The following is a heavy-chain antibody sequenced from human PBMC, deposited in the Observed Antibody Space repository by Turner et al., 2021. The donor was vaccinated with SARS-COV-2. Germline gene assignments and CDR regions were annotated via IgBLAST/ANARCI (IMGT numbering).Heavy chain of an antibody. CDR3: ARELTNNWFDP. D-gene: IGHD3-10*01. CDR1: GCSISSFY. V-gene: IGHV4-4*07. Sequence: QVQLQESGPGLVKPSATLSLTCTVSGCSISSFYWSWIRQPAGKGMEWIGRFYTSGSTNYNPSLKSRVTMSIDTSKNRFSLKLTSVTAADTAVYFCARELTNNWFDPWGQGTLVTVSS. J-gene: IGHJ5*02. CDR2: FYTSGST.